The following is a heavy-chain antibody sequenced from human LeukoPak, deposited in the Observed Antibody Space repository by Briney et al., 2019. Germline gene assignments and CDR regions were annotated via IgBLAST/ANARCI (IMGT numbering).Heavy chain of an antibody. CDR1: GGTFSSYA. CDR3: ASSSEYSGYDLFSDAETRGVFDY. Sequence: ASVKVSCKASGGTFSSYAISWVRQAPGQGLEWMGGIIPIFGTANYAQKFQGRVTITTDESTSTAYMELSSLRSEDTAVYYCASSSEYSGYDLFSDAETRGVFDYWGQGTLVTVSS. D-gene: IGHD5-12*01. J-gene: IGHJ4*02. CDR2: IIPIFGTA. V-gene: IGHV1-69*05.